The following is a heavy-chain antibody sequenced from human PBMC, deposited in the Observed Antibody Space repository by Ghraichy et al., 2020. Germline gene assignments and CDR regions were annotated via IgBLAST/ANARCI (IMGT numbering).Heavy chain of an antibody. CDR3: AKDRGRSMRSNHDY. V-gene: IGHV3-23*01. CDR1: GFTINNYA. CDR2: ISGGGDST. D-gene: IGHD1-14*01. Sequence: GSLRLSCAASGFTINNYAMSWVRQAPGKGLEWASSISGGGDSTFYADSVKGRFTIARDNSKNVLYLQMNSLRAEDTAVYYCAKDRGRSMRSNHDYWGQGTLVTVSS. J-gene: IGHJ4*02.